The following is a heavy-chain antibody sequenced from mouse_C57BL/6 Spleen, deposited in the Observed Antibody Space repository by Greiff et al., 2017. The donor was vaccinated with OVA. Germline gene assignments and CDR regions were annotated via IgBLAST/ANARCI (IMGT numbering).Heavy chain of an antibody. CDR3: ARYDYDYFDY. D-gene: IGHD2-4*01. CDR2: IYPGSGNT. Sequence: VKVVESGAELVRPGASVKLSCKASGYTFTDYYINWVKQRPGQGLEWIARIYPGSGNTYYNEKFKGKATLTAEKSSSTAYMQLSSLTSEDSAVYFCARYDYDYFDYWGQGTTLTVSS. CDR1: GYTFTDYY. J-gene: IGHJ2*01. V-gene: IGHV1-76*01.